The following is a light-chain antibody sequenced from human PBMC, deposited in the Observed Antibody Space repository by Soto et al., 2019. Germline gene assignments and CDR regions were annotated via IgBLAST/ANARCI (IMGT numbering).Light chain of an antibody. CDR3: SSYTSSSTYV. V-gene: IGLV2-14*01. J-gene: IGLJ1*01. Sequence: QCALTQPASVSGSPGQSITISCTGTSSDVGGYNYVSWYQQHPGKAPKLMIYDVSNRPSGVSNRFSGSKSGNTASLTISGLQAEDEADYYCSSYTSSSTYVFGTGTKLNVL. CDR2: DVS. CDR1: SSDVGGYNY.